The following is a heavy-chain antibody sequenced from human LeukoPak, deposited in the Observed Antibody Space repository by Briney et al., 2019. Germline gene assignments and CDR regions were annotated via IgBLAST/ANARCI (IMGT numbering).Heavy chain of an antibody. CDR3: ARDAGWSGSDAFDI. D-gene: IGHD3-3*01. J-gene: IGHJ3*02. Sequence: SQTLSLTCTVSGGSISSGSYYWSWIRQPAGKGLEWIGRIYTSGSTNYNPSLKSRVTISVDTSKNQFSLKLSSVTAADTAVYYRARDAGWSGSDAFDIWGQGTMVTVSS. V-gene: IGHV4-61*02. CDR1: GGSISSGSYY. CDR2: IYTSGST.